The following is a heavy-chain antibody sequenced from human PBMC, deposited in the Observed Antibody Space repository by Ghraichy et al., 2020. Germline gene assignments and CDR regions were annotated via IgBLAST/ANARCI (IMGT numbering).Heavy chain of an antibody. J-gene: IGHJ4*02. CDR3: AKDQLWSGYHTPDY. CDR1: GFTFSSYA. Sequence: GGSLRLSCAASGFTFSSYAMSWVRQAPGKGLEWVSAISGSGGSTYYADSVKGRFTISRDNSKNTLYLQMNSLRAEDTAVYYCAKDQLWSGYHTPDYWGQGTLVTVSS. V-gene: IGHV3-23*01. D-gene: IGHD3-3*01. CDR2: ISGSGGST.